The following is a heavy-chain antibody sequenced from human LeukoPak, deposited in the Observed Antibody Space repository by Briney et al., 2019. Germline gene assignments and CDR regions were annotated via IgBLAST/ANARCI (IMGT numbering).Heavy chain of an antibody. CDR2: IIPIFGTA. V-gene: IGHV1-69*01. D-gene: IGHD3-3*01. J-gene: IGHJ4*02. Sequence: ASVKVSCKASRGTFSSYAISWVRQAPGQGLEWMGGIIPIFGTANYAQKFQGRVTITADESTSTAYMELSSLRSEDTAVYYCASTYYDFWSGHDDYWGQGTLVTVSS. CDR1: RGTFSSYA. CDR3: ASTYYDFWSGHDDY.